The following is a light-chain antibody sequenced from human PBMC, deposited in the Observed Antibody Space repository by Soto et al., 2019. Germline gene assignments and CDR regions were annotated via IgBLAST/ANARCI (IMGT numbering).Light chain of an antibody. CDR1: QASRTD. V-gene: IGKV1-6*01. CDR3: LQDYNYPDS. CDR2: AAS. Sequence: AIQMTQSPSSLSASVGDRVTITCRASQASRTDLAWYQQKPGKAPKLLIYAASSLQTGGSSRFSGSGSGTDFTLTISSLQPEDCATYYWLQDYNYPDSFGQGTKLEIK. J-gene: IGKJ2*03.